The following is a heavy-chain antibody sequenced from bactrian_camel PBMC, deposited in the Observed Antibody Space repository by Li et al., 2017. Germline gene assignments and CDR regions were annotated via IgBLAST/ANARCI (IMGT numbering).Heavy chain of an antibody. CDR1: GNIYSPYC. V-gene: IGHV3S54*01. CDR2: IYTGSGNT. Sequence: HVQLVESGGGSVQAGGSLRLSCAVSGNIYSPYCMGWFRQAPGKEREGVARIYTGSGNTYYADSVKGRFTISRDNAKNTVYLEMNNLQPEDSSMYYCAADPAVPGIPCDYYMNMDYWGEGTQVTVS. D-gene: IGHD3*01. J-gene: IGHJ7*01.